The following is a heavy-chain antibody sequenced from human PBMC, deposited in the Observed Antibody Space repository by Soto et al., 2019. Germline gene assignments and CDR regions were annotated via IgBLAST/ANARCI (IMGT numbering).Heavy chain of an antibody. CDR3: ARSIRGPRRFNGMDV. CDR2: IERDDDDK. V-gene: IGHV2-70*13. D-gene: IGHD1-20*01. CDR1: GSSLTSPGMC. Sequence: SGPTLVNPTETLTLTCTFSGSSLTSPGMCVSWIRQPPGKALEWLALIERDDDDKYYSTSLKTRLTISKDTRKNQVVLTMANMDPADTGTYYCARSIRGPRRFNGMDVWGQGTTVTVSS. J-gene: IGHJ6*02.